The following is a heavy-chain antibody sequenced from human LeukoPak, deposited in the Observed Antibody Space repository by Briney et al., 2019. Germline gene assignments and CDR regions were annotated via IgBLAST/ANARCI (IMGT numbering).Heavy chain of an antibody. J-gene: IGHJ4*02. Sequence: ASVKVSCKASGYTFTSYGISWVRQAPGQGLEWMGWISAYNGNTNYAQKLQGRVTMTTDISTSTAYMELRSLRSDDTAVYYCARADSSSWYGPCFDYWGQGTLVTVSS. V-gene: IGHV1-18*01. D-gene: IGHD6-13*01. CDR2: ISAYNGNT. CDR3: ARADSSSWYGPCFDY. CDR1: GYTFTSYG.